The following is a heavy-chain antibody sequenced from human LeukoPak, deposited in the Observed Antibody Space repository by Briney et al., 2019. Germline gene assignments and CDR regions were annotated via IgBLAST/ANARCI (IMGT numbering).Heavy chain of an antibody. CDR1: GGSISSNNW. D-gene: IGHD4-23*01. CDR2: IYHSGSP. J-gene: IGHJ4*02. V-gene: IGHV4-4*02. CDR3: AREADYGGKGLDY. Sequence: SGTLSLTCAVSGGSISSNNWWGWVRQPPGKGLEWIGEIYHSGSPNYNPSLKSRVTISVDKSRNHFSLNLSSVTAADTAVYYCAREADYGGKGLDYWGQGTLVTVSS.